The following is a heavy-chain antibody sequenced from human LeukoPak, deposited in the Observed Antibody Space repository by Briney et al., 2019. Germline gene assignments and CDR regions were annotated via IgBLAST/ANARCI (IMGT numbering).Heavy chain of an antibody. D-gene: IGHD3-16*01. CDR3: ARVGPGLMAF. Sequence: GGSLRLSCAASGSTFSSYWMHWVRQAPGKGLVWVSRINGDESSTSYADSVKGRFTISRDNARNTLYLQMSSLRVEDTAVYYCARVGPGLMAFWGQGTLVTVSS. V-gene: IGHV3-74*01. CDR2: INGDESST. J-gene: IGHJ1*01. CDR1: GSTFSSYW.